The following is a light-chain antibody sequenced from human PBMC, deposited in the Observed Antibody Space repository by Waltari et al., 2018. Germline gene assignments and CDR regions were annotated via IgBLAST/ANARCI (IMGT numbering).Light chain of an antibody. CDR3: QQSDGLPRT. CDR2: DAS. V-gene: IGKV1-33*01. Sequence: DIQMTQFPSSLSASVGDRVTIACHASQDITNYLNWYQQTIGRAPKLLIYDASNLETGVSSRFSGSGSGTNFTFVISSLQPEDIATYYCQQSDGLPRTFGQGTQVDIK. J-gene: IGKJ2*01. CDR1: QDITNY.